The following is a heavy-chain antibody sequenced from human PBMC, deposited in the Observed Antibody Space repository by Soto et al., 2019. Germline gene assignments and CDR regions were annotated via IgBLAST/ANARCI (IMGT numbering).Heavy chain of an antibody. Sequence: GASVKVSCKASGYTFTSYYMHWVRQAPGQGLEWMGIINPSGGSTSYAQKFQGRVTMTRDTPTSTVYMELSSLRSEDTAVYYCAREGGSTYTAMTTYPRDYYYYGMDVWGQGTTVTVSS. CDR2: INPSGGST. CDR3: AREGGSTYTAMTTYPRDYYYYGMDV. D-gene: IGHD5-18*01. CDR1: GYTFTSYY. J-gene: IGHJ6*02. V-gene: IGHV1-46*01.